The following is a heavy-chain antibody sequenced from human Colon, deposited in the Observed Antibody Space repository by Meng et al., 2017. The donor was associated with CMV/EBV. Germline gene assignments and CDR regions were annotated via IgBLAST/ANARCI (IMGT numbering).Heavy chain of an antibody. V-gene: IGHV3-15*01. J-gene: IGHJ4*02. CDR1: GFTFADAW. CDR2: IKSKRDGGTI. D-gene: IGHD2-2*01. Sequence: GESLKISCAASGFTFADAWMSWVRQAPGKGLEWVGRIKSKRDGGTIEYTAPVRGRFSISRDDSEKMLYLRMNSLKTEDTAIYYCATDHPVVPAQIDYWGQGTLVTVSS. CDR3: ATDHPVVPAQIDY.